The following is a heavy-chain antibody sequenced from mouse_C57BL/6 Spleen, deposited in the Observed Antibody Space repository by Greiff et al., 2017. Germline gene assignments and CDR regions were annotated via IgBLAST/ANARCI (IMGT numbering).Heavy chain of an antibody. Sequence: EVKLMESGGGLVKPGGSLKLSCAASGFTFSDYGMHWVRQAPEKGLEWVAYISSGSSTIYYADTVKGRFTISRDNAKNTLFLQMTSLRSEDTAMYYCAREEYYSFMDYWGQGTSVTVSS. CDR2: ISSGSSTI. CDR3: AREEYYSFMDY. J-gene: IGHJ4*01. CDR1: GFTFSDYG. V-gene: IGHV5-17*01.